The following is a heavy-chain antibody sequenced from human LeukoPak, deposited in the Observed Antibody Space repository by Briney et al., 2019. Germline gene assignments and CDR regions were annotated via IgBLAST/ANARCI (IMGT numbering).Heavy chain of an antibody. CDR2: INHSGST. CDR3: ARDYYDSSGHLAHDAFDI. D-gene: IGHD3-22*01. CDR1: GGSFSGYY. V-gene: IGHV4-34*01. Sequence: SETLSLTCAVYGGSFSGYYWSWIRQPPGKGLEWIGEINHSGSTNYNPSLKSRVTISVDTSKNQFSLKLSSVTAADTAVYYCARDYYDSSGHLAHDAFDIWGQGTMVTVSP. J-gene: IGHJ3*02.